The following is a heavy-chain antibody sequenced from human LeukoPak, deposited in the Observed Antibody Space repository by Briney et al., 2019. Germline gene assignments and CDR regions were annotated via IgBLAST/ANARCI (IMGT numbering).Heavy chain of an antibody. V-gene: IGHV3-30-3*01. Sequence: GGSLRLPCAASGFTFSSYAMHWVRQAPGKGLEWVAVISYDGSNKYYADSVKGRFTISRDNSKNTLYLQMNSLRAEDTAVYYCARDGARYSSSYYYYGMDVWGQGTTVTVSS. CDR3: ARDGARYSSSYYYYGMDV. D-gene: IGHD6-13*01. CDR2: ISYDGSNK. J-gene: IGHJ6*02. CDR1: GFTFSSYA.